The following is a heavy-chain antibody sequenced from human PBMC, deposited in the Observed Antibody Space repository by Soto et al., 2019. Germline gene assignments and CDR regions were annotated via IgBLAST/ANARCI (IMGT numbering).Heavy chain of an antibody. CDR3: ATDTWGGAFNM. CDR2: IKQDGSEI. CDR1: GFTFSGYW. D-gene: IGHD3-16*01. J-gene: IGHJ3*02. Sequence: GGSLRLSCVASGFTFSGYWMSWVRQAPGKGLEWVANIKQDGSEIYYVDSVRGRFTISRDNAKNSLYLQMNSLRVEDTAVYYCATDTWGGAFNMWGQGTMVTVSS. V-gene: IGHV3-7*04.